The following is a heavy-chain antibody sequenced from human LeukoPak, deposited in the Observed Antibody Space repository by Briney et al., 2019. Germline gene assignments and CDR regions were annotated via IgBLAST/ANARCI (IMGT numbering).Heavy chain of an antibody. D-gene: IGHD3-22*01. CDR2: IYSGGST. CDR3: AKVKYYYDSSGPHDAFDI. CDR1: GFTVSSNY. V-gene: IGHV3-53*01. Sequence: GGSLRLSCAASGFTVSSNYMSWVRQAPGKGLEWVSVIYSGGSTYYADSVKGRFTISRDNSKNTLYLQMNSLRAEDTAVYYCAKVKYYYDSSGPHDAFDIWGQGTMVTVSS. J-gene: IGHJ3*02.